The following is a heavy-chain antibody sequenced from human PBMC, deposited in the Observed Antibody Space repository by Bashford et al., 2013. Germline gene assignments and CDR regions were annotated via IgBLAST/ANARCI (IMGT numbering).Heavy chain of an antibody. V-gene: IGHV4-34*01. D-gene: IGHD6-13*01. Sequence: SSETLSLTCAVYGGSFSGYYWSWIRQPPGKGLEWIGNIYHNGRTYYNPSLKSRVTISIDTSKNQFSLKLSSLTAADTAVYYCARGRTIATPGATDYYFDYWGQGTLVTVSS. CDR2: IYHNGRT. CDR1: GGSFSGYY. J-gene: IGHJ4*02. CDR3: ARGRTIATPGATDYYFDY.